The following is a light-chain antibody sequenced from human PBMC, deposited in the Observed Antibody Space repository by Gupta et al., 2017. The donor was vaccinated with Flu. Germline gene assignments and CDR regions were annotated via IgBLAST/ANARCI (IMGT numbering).Light chain of an antibody. V-gene: IGLV3-25*03. CDR1: TLSTQY. Sequence: SSALTQTPSVSVSPGPTATIISSGDTLSTQYTYWYHQKPGQAPVLVIFKDTERPSGIPERFSASNSGTTVTLTIRGVQAEDEAAYYCQSADNSGTYVVFGGGTKLTV. CDR2: KDT. J-gene: IGLJ3*02. CDR3: QSADNSGTYVV.